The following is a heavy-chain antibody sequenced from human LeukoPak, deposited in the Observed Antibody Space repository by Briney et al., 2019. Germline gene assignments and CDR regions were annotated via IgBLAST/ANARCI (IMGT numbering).Heavy chain of an antibody. D-gene: IGHD1-26*01. V-gene: IGHV3-48*04. CDR3: ARDGGSYYFDY. CDR2: VSISSGTI. CDR1: GFTFSGHN. J-gene: IGHJ4*02. Sequence: GGSLRLSCAASGFTFSGHNMNWVRQAPGKGLEWISFVSISSGTIYYADSVNGRFRISRDNAKSSLDLEMNSLRAEDTAVYYCARDGGSYYFDYWGQGTLVTVSS.